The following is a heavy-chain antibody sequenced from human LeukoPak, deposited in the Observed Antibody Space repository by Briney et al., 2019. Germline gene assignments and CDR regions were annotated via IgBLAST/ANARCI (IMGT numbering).Heavy chain of an antibody. V-gene: IGHV3-23*01. CDR1: GFSFSNCA. Sequence: PGGSLRLSCAASGFSFSNCAMSWVRQAPGKGLEWVSAISGSGGSTYSADSVKGRFTISRDNSKNTLCLQMNSLRAEDTAIYYCAKAGAVVVPPVYWGQGTLVTVSS. D-gene: IGHD2-2*01. CDR3: AKAGAVVVPPVY. CDR2: ISGSGGST. J-gene: IGHJ4*02.